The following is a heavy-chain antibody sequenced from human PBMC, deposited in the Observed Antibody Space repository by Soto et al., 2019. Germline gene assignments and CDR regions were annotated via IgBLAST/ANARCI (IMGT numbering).Heavy chain of an antibody. J-gene: IGHJ4*02. CDR1: GFTFGDYW. CDR3: ARDVYEILGRVVRRLDS. V-gene: IGHV3-7*03. Sequence: PGGSLRLSCAASGFTFGDYWMTWVRQAPGKGLEWVANLKRDGCERYYVDSVKGRFSVSRDNAKNSLYLQMNNLRPEDTAVYYCARDVYEILGRVVRRLDSWGQGTLVTVSS. CDR2: LKRDGCER. D-gene: IGHD2-8*01.